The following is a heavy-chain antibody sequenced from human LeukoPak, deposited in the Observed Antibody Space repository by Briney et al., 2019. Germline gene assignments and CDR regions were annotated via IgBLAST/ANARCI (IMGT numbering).Heavy chain of an antibody. CDR1: GFTFSDYY. J-gene: IGHJ4*02. D-gene: IGHD3-9*01. CDR3: AREYYDILTGYYMPLDY. Sequence: KPGGSLSLSCAASGFTFSDYYMSWIRQAPGKGLEGVSYISSSGSTIYYADSVKGRFTISRDNAKNSLYLQMNSLRAEDTAVYYCAREYYDILTGYYMPLDYWGQGTLVTVSS. CDR2: ISSSGSTI. V-gene: IGHV3-11*01.